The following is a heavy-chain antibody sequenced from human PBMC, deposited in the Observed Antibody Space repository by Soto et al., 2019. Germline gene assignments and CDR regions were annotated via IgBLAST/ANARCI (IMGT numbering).Heavy chain of an antibody. CDR2: INHSGST. Sequence: SETLSLTCAVYGGSFSGYYWSWIRQPPGKGLEWIGEINHSGSTNYNPSLKSRVTISVDTSKNQFSLKRSAVTAADTGVYYCARRGGYCSGGSCYYYYCMDVWGQGTTVTVSS. J-gene: IGHJ6*02. V-gene: IGHV4-34*01. CDR3: ARRGGYCSGGSCYYYYCMDV. CDR1: GGSFSGYY. D-gene: IGHD2-15*01.